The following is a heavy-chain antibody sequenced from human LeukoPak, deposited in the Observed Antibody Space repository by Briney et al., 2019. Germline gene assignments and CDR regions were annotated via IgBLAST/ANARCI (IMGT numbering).Heavy chain of an antibody. D-gene: IGHD3-9*01. CDR3: ARHESDWRSNDY. Sequence: GESLKISCKASGYSFTTYWIGWVRQMPGRGLESMGVIYPGDSDTRYSPSFQGQVTISADKSISTAYLQWSSLKASDTAMYYCARHESDWRSNDYWGQGTLVTVSS. V-gene: IGHV5-51*01. CDR1: GYSFTTYW. J-gene: IGHJ4*02. CDR2: IYPGDSDT.